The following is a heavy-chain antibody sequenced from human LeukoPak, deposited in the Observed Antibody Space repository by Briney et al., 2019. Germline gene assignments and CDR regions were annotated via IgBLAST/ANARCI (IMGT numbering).Heavy chain of an antibody. J-gene: IGHJ3*02. CDR3: ARDVSGPGTRRAFDI. Sequence: SETLSLTCTVSGGSISSGGYYWNWIRQHPGKGLEWIGYIYYSGSTYYNPSLKSRVTISVDTSKDQFSLKLNSVTAADTAVYYCARDVSGPGTRRAFDIWGQGTMVTVSS. CDR1: GGSISSGGYY. V-gene: IGHV4-61*08. D-gene: IGHD6-25*01. CDR2: IYYSGST.